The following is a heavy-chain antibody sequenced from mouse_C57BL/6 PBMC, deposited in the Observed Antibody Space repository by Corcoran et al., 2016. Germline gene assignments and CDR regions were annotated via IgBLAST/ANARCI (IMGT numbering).Heavy chain of an antibody. CDR2: INTYSGVP. J-gene: IGHJ3*01. CDR3: GRGGPWFAY. Sequence: QIQLVQSGPELKKPGETVKISCKASGYTFTTYGMRWVKQAPGKGLKWMGWINTYSGVPTYADDLKGRFAFSLETSASNAYLQINNHNNEDTATYFCGRGGPWFAYWGQGTLVTVSA. CDR1: GYTFTTYG. V-gene: IGHV9-3*01.